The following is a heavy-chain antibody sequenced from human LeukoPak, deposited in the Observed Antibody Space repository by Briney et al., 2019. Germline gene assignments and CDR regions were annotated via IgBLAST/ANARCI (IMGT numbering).Heavy chain of an antibody. CDR3: AKLKINYYYYMDV. CDR2: IRSDGRNK. V-gene: IGHV3-30*02. CDR1: GFTFTSYGMQFSSYG. Sequence: PGGSLRLSCAASGFTFTSYGMQFSSYGMHWVRQAPGKGLEWVAFIRSDGRNKYYADSVKGRFTISRDNTKNTLSLQMNSLRAEGTAVYYCAKLKINYYYYMDVWGKGTTVIVSS. D-gene: IGHD3-16*01. J-gene: IGHJ6*03.